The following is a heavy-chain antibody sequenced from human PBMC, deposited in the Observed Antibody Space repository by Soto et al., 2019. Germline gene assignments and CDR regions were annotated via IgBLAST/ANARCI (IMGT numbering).Heavy chain of an antibody. J-gene: IGHJ6*04. Sequence: GWSLRLSCAASGFTFSSYAMSWVRQAPGKGLEWVSAISGSGGSTYYADSVKGRFTISRDNSKNTLYLQMNSLRAEDTAVYYCAKVYGPYYDFWSRFLGMDVWGKGTTVTVAA. CDR1: GFTFSSYA. D-gene: IGHD3-3*01. CDR2: ISGSGGST. CDR3: AKVYGPYYDFWSRFLGMDV. V-gene: IGHV3-23*01.